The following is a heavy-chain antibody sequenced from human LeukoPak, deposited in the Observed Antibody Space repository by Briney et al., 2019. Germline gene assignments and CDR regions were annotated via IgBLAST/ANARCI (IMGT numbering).Heavy chain of an antibody. V-gene: IGHV3-30*02. Sequence: GGSLRLSCAASGFTFSSYGMHWVPQAPGKGLEWVAFIRYDGSNKYYADSVKGRFTISRDNSKNTLYLQMNSLRAEDTAVYYCAKITIAVAGTGGDYWGQGTLVTVSS. CDR1: GFTFSSYG. CDR2: IRYDGSNK. CDR3: AKITIAVAGTGGDY. D-gene: IGHD6-19*01. J-gene: IGHJ4*02.